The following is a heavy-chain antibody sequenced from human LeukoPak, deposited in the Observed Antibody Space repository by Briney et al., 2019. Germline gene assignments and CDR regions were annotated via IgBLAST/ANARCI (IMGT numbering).Heavy chain of an antibody. CDR2: INHSGST. D-gene: IGHD4-17*01. CDR3: ARVEGTVTDAFDI. CDR1: GGSFSGYY. J-gene: IGHJ3*02. V-gene: IGHV4-34*01. Sequence: SQTLSLTCAVYGGSFSGYYWSWIRQPPGKGLEWIGEINHSGSTNYNPSLKSRVTISVDTSKNQFSLKLSSVTAADTAVYYCARVEGTVTDAFDIWGQGTMVTVSS.